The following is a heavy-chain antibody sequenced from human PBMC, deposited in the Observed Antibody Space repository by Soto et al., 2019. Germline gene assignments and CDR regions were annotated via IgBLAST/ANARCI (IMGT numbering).Heavy chain of an antibody. V-gene: IGHV3-23*01. J-gene: IGHJ4*02. Sequence: GSLRLSCAASGFTFSSYSMSWVRQAQGKGLEWVSGFRSGGDDDTTYYADSVRGRFTISRDNSKNTLFLQMNSLRAEDTAIYYCAKKVNSGSGSQFFDYWGQGTLVTVSS. CDR3: AKKVNSGSGSQFFDY. CDR1: GFTFSSYS. CDR2: FRSGGDDDTT. D-gene: IGHD3-10*01.